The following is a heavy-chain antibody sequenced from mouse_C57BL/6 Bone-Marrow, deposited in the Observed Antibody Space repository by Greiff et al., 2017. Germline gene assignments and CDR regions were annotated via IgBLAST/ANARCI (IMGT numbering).Heavy chain of an antibody. D-gene: IGHD2-5*01. CDR2: IDPSDSYT. Sequence: VQLQQPGAELVRPGTSVKLSCKASGYTFTSYWMHWVKQRPGQGLEWIGVIDPSDSYTNYNQKFKGQATLTVDTSSSTAYMQLSSLTSEDSAVYYCARANYYSNLDYWGQGTTLTVSS. V-gene: IGHV1-59*01. CDR1: GYTFTSYW. J-gene: IGHJ2*01. CDR3: ARANYYSNLDY.